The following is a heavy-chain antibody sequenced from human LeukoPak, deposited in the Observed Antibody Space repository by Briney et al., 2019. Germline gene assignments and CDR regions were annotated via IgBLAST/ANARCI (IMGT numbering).Heavy chain of an antibody. Sequence: SETLSLTCAVSGGSLSGYYWTWIRQPPGKGLEWIGDINHSGSTNYNPSLKSRVTISVDTSKKQFFLKLSSVTAADTAVYYCARSYYYDSSGSTFDYWGQGTLVTVSS. CDR3: ARSYYYDSSGSTFDY. CDR1: GGSLSGYY. V-gene: IGHV4-34*01. D-gene: IGHD3-22*01. CDR2: INHSGST. J-gene: IGHJ4*02.